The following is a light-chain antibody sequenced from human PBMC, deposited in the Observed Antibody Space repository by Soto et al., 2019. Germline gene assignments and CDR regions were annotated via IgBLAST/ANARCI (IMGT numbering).Light chain of an antibody. CDR2: ASS. CDR1: QHISSF. CDR3: QQYYSYPRT. J-gene: IGKJ1*01. V-gene: IGKV1-8*01. Sequence: AIRVTQSPSSISASPGDRVTITCRASQHISSFLAWYQQRPGKAPNLLLYASSSLQSGVPSRFSGSGSWTDFTLTISNLQSEDFGTYYCQQYYSYPRTFGQGTKVEIK.